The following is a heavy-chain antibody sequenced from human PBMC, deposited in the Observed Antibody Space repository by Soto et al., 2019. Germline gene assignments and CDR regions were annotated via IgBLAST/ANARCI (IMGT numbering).Heavy chain of an antibody. J-gene: IGHJ4*02. Sequence: EVQLLESGGGLIQPGGSLRLSCAASGFAFSRSAMAWVRQAPEKGLEWVSSISEGGGTTFYAGSVEGRFTISRDNSKNTDNVQMNSARADERAVYYCAKGGYRHAYDLGRGTLVTVSS. V-gene: IGHV3-23*01. CDR3: AKGGYRHAYD. D-gene: IGHD3-16*01. CDR1: GFAFSRSA. CDR2: ISEGGGTT.